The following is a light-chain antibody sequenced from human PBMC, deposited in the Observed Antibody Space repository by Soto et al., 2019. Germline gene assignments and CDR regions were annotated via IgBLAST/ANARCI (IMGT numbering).Light chain of an antibody. CDR3: SSYAGNNKYV. V-gene: IGLV2-8*01. CDR2: EVN. Sequence: QSLLTQPPSASGSPGQSITISCPGTSGDIGSYDYVSFYQQHPGRAPKLLIYEVNKRPSGVPDRFSGSKSGNTASLTVSGLQGEDEADYYCSSYAGNNKYVFGTGTKVTVL. J-gene: IGLJ1*01. CDR1: SGDIGSYDY.